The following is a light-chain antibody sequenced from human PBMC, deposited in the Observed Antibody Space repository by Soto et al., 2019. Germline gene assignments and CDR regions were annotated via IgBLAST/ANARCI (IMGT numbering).Light chain of an antibody. CDR3: QQFNSWPRT. J-gene: IGKJ1*01. V-gene: IGKV3-15*01. CDR2: AAS. Sequence: EIVLTQSPATLSVSPGERATLSCRPSQSVRSNLAWYQQRPGQAPRLLIYAASNRATGIPARFSGSGSGTEFTLTISSLQSEDFAVYYCQQFNSWPRTFGQGTKVDIK. CDR1: QSVRSN.